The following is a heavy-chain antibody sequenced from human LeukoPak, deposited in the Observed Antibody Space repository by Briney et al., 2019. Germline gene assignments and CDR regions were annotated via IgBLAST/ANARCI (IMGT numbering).Heavy chain of an antibody. CDR2: IWYDGSNK. V-gene: IGHV3-33*01. J-gene: IGHJ5*02. Sequence: GGSLRLSCAASGFTFSSYGMHWVRQAPGKGLEWVAVIWYDGSNKYYADSVKGRFTISRDNSKNTLYLQMNSLRAEDTAVYYCARDGDYDFWSGYRRPNWFDPWGQGTLVTVSS. CDR1: GFTFSSYG. D-gene: IGHD3-3*01. CDR3: ARDGDYDFWSGYRRPNWFDP.